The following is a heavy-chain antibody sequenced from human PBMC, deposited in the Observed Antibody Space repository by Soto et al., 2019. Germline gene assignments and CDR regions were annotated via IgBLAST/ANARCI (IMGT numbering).Heavy chain of an antibody. V-gene: IGHV4-4*02. CDR2: IYHSGST. Sequence: PSETLSLTCAVSGGSISSSNWWSWVRQPPGKGLEWIGEIYHSGSTNYNPSLKSRVTISVDKSKNQFSLKLSSVTAADTAVYYCARAIAYWKRYNGMDVWGQGTTVTVSS. D-gene: IGHD1-1*01. CDR3: ARAIAYWKRYNGMDV. CDR1: GGSISSSNW. J-gene: IGHJ6*02.